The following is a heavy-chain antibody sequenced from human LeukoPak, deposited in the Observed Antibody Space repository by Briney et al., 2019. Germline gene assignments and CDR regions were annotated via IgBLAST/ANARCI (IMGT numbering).Heavy chain of an antibody. Sequence: GGSLRLSCAASGFTFSGYAMHWVRQAPGKGLEWVAVISYDGSNKYYADSVKGRFTISRDNSKNTLYLQMNSLRAEDTAVYYCARDPVATILFAFDIWGQGTMVTVSS. D-gene: IGHD5-24*01. CDR3: ARDPVATILFAFDI. J-gene: IGHJ3*02. CDR1: GFTFSGYA. CDR2: ISYDGSNK. V-gene: IGHV3-30-3*01.